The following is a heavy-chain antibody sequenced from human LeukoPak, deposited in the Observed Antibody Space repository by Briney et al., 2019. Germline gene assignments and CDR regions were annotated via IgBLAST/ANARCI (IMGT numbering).Heavy chain of an antibody. J-gene: IGHJ4*02. Sequence: ASVKVSCKTSGYTFTTFGINWVRQAPGQGLKWMGWISPYNGNTNYAQKLQGRVTMTTDTSTNTAYMELRSLRSDDTAVYYCARDKGRAYSYGYVDYWGQRTLVTVS. CDR1: GYTFTTFG. CDR2: ISPYNGNT. V-gene: IGHV1-18*01. D-gene: IGHD5-18*01. CDR3: ARDKGRAYSYGYVDY.